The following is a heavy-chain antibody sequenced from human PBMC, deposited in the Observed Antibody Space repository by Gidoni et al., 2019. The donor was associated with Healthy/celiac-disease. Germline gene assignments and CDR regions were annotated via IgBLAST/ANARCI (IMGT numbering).Heavy chain of an antibody. D-gene: IGHD3-16*02. Sequence: SYGMHWVRQAPGKGLEWVAVIWYDGSNKYYADSVKGRFTISRDNSKNTLYLQMNSLRAEDTAVYYCAREAYDYVWGSYGSGAFDIWGQGTMVTVSS. CDR3: AREAYDYVWGSYGSGAFDI. CDR1: SYG. CDR2: IWYDGSNK. J-gene: IGHJ3*02. V-gene: IGHV3-33*01.